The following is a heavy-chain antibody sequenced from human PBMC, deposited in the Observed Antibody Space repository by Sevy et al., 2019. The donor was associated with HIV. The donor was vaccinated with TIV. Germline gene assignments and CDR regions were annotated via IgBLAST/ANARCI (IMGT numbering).Heavy chain of an antibody. J-gene: IGHJ4*02. Sequence: GGSLRLSCAASGFIFNTAWMNWVRQAPGKGLEWVGRIKSKTDGGTTDYAAPVKGRFTISRDDSKNTLYLQMNSLKTEDTAVYYCTTDGGGYNYGYSFDYWGQGTLVTVSS. D-gene: IGHD5-18*01. CDR3: TTDGGGYNYGYSFDY. CDR1: GFIFNTAW. V-gene: IGHV3-15*07. CDR2: IKSKTDGGTT.